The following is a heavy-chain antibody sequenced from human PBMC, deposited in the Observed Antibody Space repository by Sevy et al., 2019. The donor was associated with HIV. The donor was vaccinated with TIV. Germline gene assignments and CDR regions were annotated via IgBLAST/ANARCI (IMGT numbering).Heavy chain of an antibody. CDR2: IWNDRSNK. J-gene: IGHJ3*02. V-gene: IGHV3-33*01. D-gene: IGHD3-22*01. CDR1: GFTFSSYG. Sequence: GGSLRLSCAASGFTFSSYGMHWVRQAPGKGLEWVAVIWNDRSNKHYADSVKGRVTISRDNSKNTLYLQMNSLRAEDTAVYYCASLPNNYYDSGGFSGNDAFDIWGQGTMVTVSS. CDR3: ASLPNNYYDSGGFSGNDAFDI.